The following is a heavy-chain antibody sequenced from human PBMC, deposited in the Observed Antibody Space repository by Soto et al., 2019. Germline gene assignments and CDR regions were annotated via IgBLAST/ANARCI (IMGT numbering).Heavy chain of an antibody. CDR3: ARGTVGIVVVVAPNFDY. D-gene: IGHD2-15*01. V-gene: IGHV4-34*01. CDR1: GGSFSGYY. J-gene: IGHJ4*02. Sequence: QVQLQQWGAGLLKPSETLSLTCAVYGGSFSGYYWSWIRQPPGKGLEWIGEINHSGSTNYNPSLKSRVTISVDTSKNQFSLKLSSVTAADTAVYYCARGTVGIVVVVAPNFDYWGQGTLVTVSS. CDR2: INHSGST.